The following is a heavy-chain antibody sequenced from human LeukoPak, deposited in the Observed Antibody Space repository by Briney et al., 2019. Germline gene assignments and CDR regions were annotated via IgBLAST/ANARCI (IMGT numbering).Heavy chain of an antibody. D-gene: IGHD3-22*01. J-gene: IGHJ4*02. Sequence: GESLRLSCTASGVTLSSYAMSWARQAPGKGLEWVSIISGSAGSTYYADSVKGRFTISGDNAKNSLYLQMNSLRAEDTAVYYCARGAYYYEDWGQGTLVTVSS. CDR2: ISGSAGST. CDR3: ARGAYYYED. V-gene: IGHV3-23*01. CDR1: GVTLSSYA.